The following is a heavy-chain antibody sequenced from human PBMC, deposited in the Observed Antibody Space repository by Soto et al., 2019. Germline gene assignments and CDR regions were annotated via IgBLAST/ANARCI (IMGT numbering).Heavy chain of an antibody. D-gene: IGHD5-12*01. V-gene: IGHV3-73*01. J-gene: IGHJ4*02. CDR1: GFTFSGSA. CDR2: IRSKANSYAT. CDR3: SSNSPVDMMRN. Sequence: VGSLRLSCAASGFTFSGSAMHWVRQASGKGLEWVGRIRSKANSYATAYAASVKGRFTISRDDSKNTAYLQMNSLKTEDTAGYGSSSNSPVDMMRNWGQGTLVAVSS.